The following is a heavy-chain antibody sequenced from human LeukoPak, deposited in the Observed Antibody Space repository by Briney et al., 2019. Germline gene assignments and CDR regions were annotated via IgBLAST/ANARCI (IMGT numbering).Heavy chain of an antibody. D-gene: IGHD2-21*02. Sequence: GGSLRLSCAASGFTFSSYGMHWVRQAPGKGLEWVGRIKRKTDGGTTSYAAPVKGRFTISRDDSKNTLYLQMNSLKTEDTAVFYCVTENRYFDYWGQGTLVTVSS. CDR3: VTENRYFDY. CDR1: GFTFSSYG. V-gene: IGHV3-15*01. CDR2: IKRKTDGGTT. J-gene: IGHJ4*02.